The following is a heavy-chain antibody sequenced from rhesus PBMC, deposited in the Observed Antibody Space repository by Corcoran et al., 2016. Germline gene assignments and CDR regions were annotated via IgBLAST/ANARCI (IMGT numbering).Heavy chain of an antibody. D-gene: IGHD1-20*01. Sequence: QVTLKESGPALVKPTQTLTLTCTFSGFSPSTSGMGVGWIRQPSRKPLEWLPHIYWDAEKRYSTSLKSRLTISKDTSKNQVVLTMTNMDPVDTATYYCARRRGIAGTTCFDYWGQGVLVTVSS. CDR1: GFSPSTSGMG. J-gene: IGHJ4*01. V-gene: IGHV2-1*01. CDR3: ARRRGIAGTTCFDY. CDR2: IYWDAEK.